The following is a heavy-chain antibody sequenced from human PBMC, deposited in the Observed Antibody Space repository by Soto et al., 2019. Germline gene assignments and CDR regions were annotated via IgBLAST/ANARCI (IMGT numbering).Heavy chain of an antibody. CDR1: GFTFSSYA. Sequence: QVQLVESGGGVVQPGRSLRLSCAASGFTFSSYAMHWVRQAPGKGLEWVAVISYDGSNKYYADSVKGRFTISRDNSKNTLCMQMNSLRAGDTAVYYCARDATYSSGLVLGGYWGQGTLVTVSS. CDR2: ISYDGSNK. J-gene: IGHJ4*02. D-gene: IGHD6-19*01. V-gene: IGHV3-30-3*01. CDR3: ARDATYSSGLVLGGY.